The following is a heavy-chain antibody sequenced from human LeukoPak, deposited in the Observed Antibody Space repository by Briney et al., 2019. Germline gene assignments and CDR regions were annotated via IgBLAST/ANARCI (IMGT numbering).Heavy chain of an antibody. V-gene: IGHV3-53*01. CDR1: GFAFSDYH. J-gene: IGHJ3*02. CDR3: ARSRAFDAFDI. CDR2: IYSGGST. Sequence: GGSLRLSCAASGFAFSDYHMSWIRQTPGKGLEWVSVIYSGGSTYYADSVKGRFTISRDNSKNTLYLQMNSLRAEDTAVYYCARSRAFDAFDIWGQGTMVTVSS.